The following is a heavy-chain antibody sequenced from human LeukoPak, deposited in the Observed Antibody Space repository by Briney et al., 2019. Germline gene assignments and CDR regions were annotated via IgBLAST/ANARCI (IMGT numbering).Heavy chain of an antibody. D-gene: IGHD1-7*01. V-gene: IGHV1-69*06. CDR1: GYTFTSYG. Sequence: SVKVSCRASGYTFTSYGISWVRQAPGQGLEWMGGIIPIFGTANYAQKFQGRVTITADKSTSTAYMELSSLRSEDTAVYYCARGRYNWNSLSAFYYMDVWGKGTTVTVSS. J-gene: IGHJ6*03. CDR3: ARGRYNWNSLSAFYYMDV. CDR2: IIPIFGTA.